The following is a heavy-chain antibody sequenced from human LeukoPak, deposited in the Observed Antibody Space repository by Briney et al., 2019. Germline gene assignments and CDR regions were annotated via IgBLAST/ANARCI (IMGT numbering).Heavy chain of an antibody. CDR2: IASDGGAK. Sequence: GGSLRLSCVASGFSFSNHGIHWVRQAPGKGLEWVSVIASDGGAKFYADSVKGRFTLSRDNSKNMFFLQMNFLTVEDTAIYYCAREATWGQWYFDHWGQGTPVTVSS. V-gene: IGHV3-30*03. J-gene: IGHJ4*02. CDR1: GFSFSNHG. CDR3: AREATWGQWYFDH. D-gene: IGHD6-19*01.